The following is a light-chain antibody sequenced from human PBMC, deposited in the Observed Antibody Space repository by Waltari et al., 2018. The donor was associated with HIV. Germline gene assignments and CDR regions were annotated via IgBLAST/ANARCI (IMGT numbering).Light chain of an antibody. J-gene: IGLJ3*02. V-gene: IGLV1-40*01. CDR1: NSNIGAGYD. Sequence: QSVLTQPPSVSGAPGQRVTISCTGSNSNIGAGYDIHWYQQLPGTDTKLLSYGTRTRPSGVPDRFAVSKSGTSASLAITVLQAEDEADYYCQSYDSSLSGWVFGGGTKLTVL. CDR2: GTR. CDR3: QSYDSSLSGWV.